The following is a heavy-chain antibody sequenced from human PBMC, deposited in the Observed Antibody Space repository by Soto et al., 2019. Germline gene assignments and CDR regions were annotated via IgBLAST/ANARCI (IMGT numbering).Heavy chain of an antibody. J-gene: IGHJ3*02. D-gene: IGHD3-22*01. Sequence: HPGGSLRLSCAASGFTVSSNYMSWVRQAPGKGLEWVSVIYSGGSTYYAVSVKGRFTISRDNSKNTLYLQMNSLRAEDTAVYYCAREGYYYDSSGYLPGAFDIWGQGTMVTVSS. V-gene: IGHV3-66*01. CDR3: AREGYYYDSSGYLPGAFDI. CDR1: GFTVSSNY. CDR2: IYSGGST.